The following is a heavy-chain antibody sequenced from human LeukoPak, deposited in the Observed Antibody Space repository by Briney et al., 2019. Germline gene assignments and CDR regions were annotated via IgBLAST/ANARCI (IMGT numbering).Heavy chain of an antibody. CDR3: AKGVPSCSTTSCYVDY. D-gene: IGHD2-2*01. CDR1: GFTFSSHA. V-gene: IGHV3-23*01. CDR2: ISGSGGST. Sequence: GGSLRLSCAASGFTFSSHAMSWVRQAPGKGPEWVSAISGSGGSTYYADSVKGRLTISRDNSKNTLYLQMNSLRAEDTAVYYCAKGVPSCSTTSCYVDYWGQGTLVTVSS. J-gene: IGHJ4*02.